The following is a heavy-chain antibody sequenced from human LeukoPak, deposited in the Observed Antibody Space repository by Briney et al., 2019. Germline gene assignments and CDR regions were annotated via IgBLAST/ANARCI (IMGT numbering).Heavy chain of an antibody. Sequence: SVKVSCKASGGTFSSYAISCVRQAPGQGLEWMGGIIPIFGTANYAQKFQGRVTITADKSTSTAYMELSSLRSEDTAVYYCASTPQWLVPQNFDYWGQGTLVTVSS. D-gene: IGHD6-19*01. J-gene: IGHJ4*02. CDR1: GGTFSSYA. CDR3: ASTPQWLVPQNFDY. CDR2: IIPIFGTA. V-gene: IGHV1-69*06.